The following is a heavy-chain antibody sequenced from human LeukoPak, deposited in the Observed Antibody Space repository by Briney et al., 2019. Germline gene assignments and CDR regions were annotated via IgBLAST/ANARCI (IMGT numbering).Heavy chain of an antibody. CDR3: AKDFWSGYYPNY. CDR2: ISSSSSYI. Sequence: GGSLRLSCAASGITFSRDSMNWVRQAPGKGLEWVSSISSSSSYIYYADSVKGRFTISRDNAKNSLYLQMNSLRAEDTAVYYFAKDFWSGYYPNYWGQGTLVTVSS. J-gene: IGHJ4*02. V-gene: IGHV3-21*04. CDR1: GITFSRDS. D-gene: IGHD3-3*01.